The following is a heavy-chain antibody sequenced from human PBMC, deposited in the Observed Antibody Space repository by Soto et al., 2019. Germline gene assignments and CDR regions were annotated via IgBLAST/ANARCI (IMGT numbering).Heavy chain of an antibody. Sequence: PGGSLRLSCVASGFTFSNAWMTWVRQAPGKGLEWVGRIKSKTDGGTTDYAAPVKGRFTISRDDSKNTLYLQMNSLKTEDTAVYYCTTDRVPLYYYYGMDVWGQGTTVTVSS. J-gene: IGHJ6*02. D-gene: IGHD3-3*01. CDR3: TTDRVPLYYYYGMDV. CDR2: IKSKTDGGTT. V-gene: IGHV3-15*01. CDR1: GFTFSNAW.